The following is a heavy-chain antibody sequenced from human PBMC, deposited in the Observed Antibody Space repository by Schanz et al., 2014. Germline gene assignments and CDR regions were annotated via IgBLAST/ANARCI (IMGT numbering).Heavy chain of an antibody. D-gene: IGHD2-21*01. CDR2: TYSGGST. CDR3: TKGLLPVRALADVFDV. J-gene: IGHJ3*01. V-gene: IGHV3-66*01. CDR1: GFTVSSNY. Sequence: VQLVESGGDLVKPGGSLRLSCEASGFTVSSNYMSWVRQAPGKGLEWVSITYSGGSTYYADSVKGRFTISRDNSKNILTMQMSSLRAEDTALYYCTKGLLPVRALADVFDVWGQGTMVTVSP.